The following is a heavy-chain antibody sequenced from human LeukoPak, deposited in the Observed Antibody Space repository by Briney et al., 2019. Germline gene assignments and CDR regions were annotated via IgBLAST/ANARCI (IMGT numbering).Heavy chain of an antibody. Sequence: GGSLRLSCAASGFTFDDYAMHWVRQAPGKGLEWVSGISWNSGSIGYADSAKGRFTISRDNAKNSLYLQMNSLRAEDTALYYCAIPLLTSWGQGTLVTVSS. V-gene: IGHV3-9*01. CDR3: AIPLLTS. CDR1: GFTFDDYA. J-gene: IGHJ4*02. D-gene: IGHD3-3*01. CDR2: ISWNSGSI.